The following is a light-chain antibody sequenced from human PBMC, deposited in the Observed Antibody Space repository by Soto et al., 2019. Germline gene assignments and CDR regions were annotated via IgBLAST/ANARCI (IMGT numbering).Light chain of an antibody. Sequence: EIVLTQSPATLSLSPGERATISCRASQSVSRYLAWYQQKPGQAPRLLIYDASNRATGIPARFSGSGSGTGFTLTISSLEPEDFAVYYCQQRSNWPPGLTFGGGTKVEIK. CDR3: QQRSNWPPGLT. CDR2: DAS. V-gene: IGKV3-11*01. CDR1: QSVSRY. J-gene: IGKJ4*01.